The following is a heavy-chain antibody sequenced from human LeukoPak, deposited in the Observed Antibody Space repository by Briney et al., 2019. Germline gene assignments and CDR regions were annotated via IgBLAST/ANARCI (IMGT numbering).Heavy chain of an antibody. CDR3: ARAGAAAGTFDY. V-gene: IGHV3-53*01. D-gene: IGHD6-13*01. J-gene: IGHJ4*02. CDR2: IYSGGST. CDR1: GFTVSGNN. Sequence: GGSLRFSVAASGFTVSGNNMSWFGQAPGKGLKWVSVIYSGGSTYYADSVKGRFTISRDNSKNTLYLQMNSLRAEDTAVYYCARAGAAAGTFDYWGQGTLVTVSS.